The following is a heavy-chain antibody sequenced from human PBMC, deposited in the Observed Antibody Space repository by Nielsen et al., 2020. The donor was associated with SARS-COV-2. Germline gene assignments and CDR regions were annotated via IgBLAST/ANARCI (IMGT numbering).Heavy chain of an antibody. Sequence: SGPTLVKPTETLTLTCSFSGFSLNTIGLAVAWIRQPPGKALEWLSLIYWNDDQRYNPSLKGRLTIAKDTSGNQVFLTVTDVDPVDTATYFCAHVNTIIRGERDYFDPWGQGIPVTVSS. CDR3: AHVNTIIRGERDYFDP. J-gene: IGHJ5*02. CDR2: IYWNDDQ. CDR1: GFSLNTIGLA. D-gene: IGHD3-10*01. V-gene: IGHV2-5*01.